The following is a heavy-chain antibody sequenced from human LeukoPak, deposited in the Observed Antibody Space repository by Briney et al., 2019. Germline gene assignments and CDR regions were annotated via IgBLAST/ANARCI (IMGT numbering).Heavy chain of an antibody. CDR1: GFTFSSYG. D-gene: IGHD6-19*01. Sequence: GGSLRLSCAASGFTFSSYGMHWVRQAPGKGLEWVAFIRYDGSNKYYADSVKGRFTISRDNSKNTLYLQMNSLRAEDTAVYYCAKEWLVSDAFDIWGQGTMVTVSS. CDR2: IRYDGSNK. V-gene: IGHV3-30*02. CDR3: AKEWLVSDAFDI. J-gene: IGHJ3*02.